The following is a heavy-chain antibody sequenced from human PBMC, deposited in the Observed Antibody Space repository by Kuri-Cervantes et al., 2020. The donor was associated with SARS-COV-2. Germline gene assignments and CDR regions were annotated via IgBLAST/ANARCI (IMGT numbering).Heavy chain of an antibody. CDR3: VRDGDHWNFDY. Sequence: ETLSLTCAASGFTFSSYAMSWVRQAPGKGLVWVSRINPDGSYTNNADSVKGRFTLSRDNAKNMLFLQMNSLRAEDTAVYYCVRDGDHWNFDYWGQGTLVTVSS. D-gene: IGHD1-1*01. CDR2: INPDGSYT. J-gene: IGHJ4*02. CDR1: GFTFSSYA. V-gene: IGHV3-74*01.